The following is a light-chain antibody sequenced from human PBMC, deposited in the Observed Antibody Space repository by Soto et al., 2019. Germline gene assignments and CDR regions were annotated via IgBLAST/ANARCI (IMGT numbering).Light chain of an antibody. J-gene: IGKJ5*01. CDR2: AAS. CDR3: QQLYSYPIT. Sequence: DLQLTQSPSFLSASVGDRVTITCRASQGISSYLAWYQQKPGKAPKLLIYAASTLQSEVPSRFSGSGSGTEFTLTISSLQPEDSATYYCQQLYSYPITFGQGTRLEI. V-gene: IGKV1-9*01. CDR1: QGISSY.